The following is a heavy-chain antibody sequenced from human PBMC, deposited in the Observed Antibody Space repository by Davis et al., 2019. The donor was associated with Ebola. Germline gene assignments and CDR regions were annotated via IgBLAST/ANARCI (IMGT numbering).Heavy chain of an antibody. J-gene: IGHJ4*02. D-gene: IGHD2-15*01. CDR3: AKFSRGGESD. CDR2: IRPDGSEE. CDR1: GFTFSDYY. Sequence: GESLKISCAASGFTFSDYYMSWIRQAPGKGLEWVANIRPDGSEEQYVDSLKGRITISRDNAKNSLYLQVNSLRDEDTAVYYCAKFSRGGESDWGQGTLVTVSS. V-gene: IGHV3-7*03.